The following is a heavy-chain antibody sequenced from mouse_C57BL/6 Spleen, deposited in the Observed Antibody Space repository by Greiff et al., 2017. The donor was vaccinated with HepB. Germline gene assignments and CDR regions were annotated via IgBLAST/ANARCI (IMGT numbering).Heavy chain of an antibody. D-gene: IGHD2-4*01. J-gene: IGHJ3*01. CDR1: GYTFTDYE. Sequence: VQLQQSGAELVRPGASVTLSCKASGYTFTDYEMHWVKQTPVHGLEWIGAIDPETGGTAYNQKVKGKAILTADKSSSTAYMELRSLTSEDSAVYYCIGYDYVAYWGQGTLVTVSA. V-gene: IGHV1-15*01. CDR2: IDPETGGT. CDR3: IGYDYVAY.